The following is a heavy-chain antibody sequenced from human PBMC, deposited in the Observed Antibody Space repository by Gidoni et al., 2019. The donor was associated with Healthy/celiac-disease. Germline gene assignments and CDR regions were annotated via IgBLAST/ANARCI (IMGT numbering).Heavy chain of an antibody. CDR3: AKDQRYQLLDAFDI. CDR2: ISYDGSNK. J-gene: IGHJ3*02. Sequence: QVQLVESGGGVVQPGRSLRLSCAASGFTFSRYGMHWVRQAPGKGLEWVAVISYDGSNKYYADSVKGRFTISRDNSKNTLYLQMNSLRAEDTAVYYCAKDQRYQLLDAFDIWGQGTMVTVSS. D-gene: IGHD2-2*01. CDR1: GFTFSRYG. V-gene: IGHV3-30*18.